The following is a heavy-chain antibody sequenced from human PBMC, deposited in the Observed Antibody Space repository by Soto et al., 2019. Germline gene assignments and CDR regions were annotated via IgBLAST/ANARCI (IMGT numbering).Heavy chain of an antibody. CDR3: ARDKWSGYYDFWSGSSYFDY. Sequence: GSVKVSCKASGYSFTSYAMHWVRQAPGERLEWMGWINAGNGNTKYSQKFQGRVTITRDTSASTAYMELSSLRSEDTAVYYCARDKWSGYYDFWSGSSYFDYWGQGTLVTVSS. J-gene: IGHJ4*02. V-gene: IGHV1-3*01. D-gene: IGHD3-3*01. CDR2: INAGNGNT. CDR1: GYSFTSYA.